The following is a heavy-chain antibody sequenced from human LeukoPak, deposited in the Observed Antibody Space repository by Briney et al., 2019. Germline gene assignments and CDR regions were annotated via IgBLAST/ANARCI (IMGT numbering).Heavy chain of an antibody. V-gene: IGHV3-30-3*01. CDR2: ISYDGSNK. CDR3: ARDYMMVNWFDR. D-gene: IGHD2-8*01. Sequence: PGGSLRLSCAASGFTFSSYAMHWVRQAPGKGLEWVAVISYDGSNKYYADSVKGRFTISRDNSKNTLYLQMNSLRAEDTAVYYCARDYMMVNWFDRWGQGTLVTVSS. CDR1: GFTFSSYA. J-gene: IGHJ5*02.